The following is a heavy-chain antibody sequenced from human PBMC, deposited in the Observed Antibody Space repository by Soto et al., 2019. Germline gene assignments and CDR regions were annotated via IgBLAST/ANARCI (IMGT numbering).Heavy chain of an antibody. CDR3: GGGHSDLYYYYGLDF. Sequence: QVQLVESGGDVVQPGRSLRLSCAGSGTTFGIYAMHWVRQAPGKGLEWVAVISYDGSHEFYADSVKGRFTISSDNSNNMLYLQMNSLKPDYAAVYFCGGGHSDLYYYYGLDFWGQGTTVTVSS. CDR2: ISYDGSHE. V-gene: IGHV3-30*03. D-gene: IGHD2-21*01. J-gene: IGHJ6*02. CDR1: GTTFGIYA.